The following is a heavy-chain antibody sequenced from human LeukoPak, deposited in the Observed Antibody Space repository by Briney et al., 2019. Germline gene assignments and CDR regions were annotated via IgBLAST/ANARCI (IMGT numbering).Heavy chain of an antibody. J-gene: IGHJ6*03. CDR2: IQDDESNK. V-gene: IGHV3-30*02. D-gene: IGHD2-15*01. CDR1: GFILSSFG. CDR3: AKQMVERPHYYYMDV. Sequence: GGSLRLSCAASGFILSSFGMHWVRRAPGKGLEWVAFIQDDESNKFYADSVKGRFTISRDNSKNTLFLQMNSLRPEDTALYYCAKQMVERPHYYYMDVWGKGTTVTVSS.